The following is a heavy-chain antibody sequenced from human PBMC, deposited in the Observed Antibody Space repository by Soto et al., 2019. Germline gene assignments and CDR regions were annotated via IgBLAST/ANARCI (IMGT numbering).Heavy chain of an antibody. Sequence: PGGSLRLSCVASGSGIIFNKAGMHWVRQAPGKGLEWVAVISSDGKTTHYADSVRGRFTISRDDSKNTLSLHMNRLRLEDTAVYYCAKDKCWLYSDYWGQGTSVTVSS. V-gene: IGHV3-30*18. D-gene: IGHD6-19*01. CDR1: GSGIIFNKAG. CDR3: AKDKCWLYSDY. CDR2: ISSDGKTT. J-gene: IGHJ4*02.